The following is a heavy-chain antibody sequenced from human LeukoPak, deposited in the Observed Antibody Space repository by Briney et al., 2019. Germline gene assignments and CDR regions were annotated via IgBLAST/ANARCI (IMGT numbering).Heavy chain of an antibody. CDR2: ISYDGSNK. V-gene: IGHV3-30-3*02. D-gene: IGHD3-22*01. Sequence: PGRSLRLSCAASGFTFSSYAMHWVRQAPGKGLEWVAVISYDGSNKYYADSVKGRFTISRDNSKNTLYLQMNSLRAEDTAVYYCAKTLNYYDSSGYDAFDIWGQGTMVTVS. CDR3: AKTLNYYDSSGYDAFDI. CDR1: GFTFSSYA. J-gene: IGHJ3*02.